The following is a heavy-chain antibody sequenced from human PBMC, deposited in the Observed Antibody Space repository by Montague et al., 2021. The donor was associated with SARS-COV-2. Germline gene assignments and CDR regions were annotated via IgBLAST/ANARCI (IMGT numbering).Heavy chain of an antibody. CDR3: ARFLGFCSGANCYSSRMDV. CDR1: GGSFHIFS. J-gene: IGHJ6*02. CDR2: VDHSGNT. D-gene: IGHD2-15*01. V-gene: IGHV4-34*01. Sequence: SETLSLTCAVYGGSFHIFSWGWIRQSPGKGLEWIGEVDHSGNTKYNPSLKSRVTISVDKSTNQLSLKLSSVTAADTAVYYCARFLGFCSGANCYSSRMDVWGQGTTVTVSS.